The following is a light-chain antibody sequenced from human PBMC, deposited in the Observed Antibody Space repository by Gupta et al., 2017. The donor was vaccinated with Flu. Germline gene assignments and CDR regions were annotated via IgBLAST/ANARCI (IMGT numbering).Light chain of an antibody. CDR1: SSNIGSNY. CDR3: GTWDNSRSGWV. CDR2: EDD. V-gene: IGLV1-51*02. Sequence: VTISCSGSSSNIGSNYVSWYRQLPRTAPKLLIYEDDKRASGIPDRFSASKSGTSATLGITGLQTGDEADYYCGTWDNSRSGWVFGGGTKLTVL. J-gene: IGLJ3*02.